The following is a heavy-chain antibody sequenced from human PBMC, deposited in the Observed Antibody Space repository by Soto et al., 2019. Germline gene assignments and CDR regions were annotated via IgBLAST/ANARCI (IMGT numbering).Heavy chain of an antibody. D-gene: IGHD2-2*02. CDR1: GFTFSSYS. CDR3: ARDSGACSSTSCYRGSYYYYGMDV. Sequence: LRLSCAASGFTFSSYSMNWVRQAPGKGLEWVSSISSSSSYIYYADSVKGRFTISRDNAKNSLYLQMNSLRAEDTAVYYCARDSGACSSTSCYRGSYYYYGMDVWGQGTTVTVSS. J-gene: IGHJ6*02. CDR2: ISSSSSYI. V-gene: IGHV3-21*01.